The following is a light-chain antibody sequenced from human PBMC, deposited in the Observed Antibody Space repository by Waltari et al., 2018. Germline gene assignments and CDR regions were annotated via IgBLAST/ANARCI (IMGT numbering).Light chain of an antibody. CDR2: EVS. V-gene: IGKV2-30*02. Sequence: DVVLTQSPQSLPVTLGQPASISCRSSQSLVHSDGNTYLTWIQHRPGQSPRRLIYEVSKRDSGAPDSFSGSGSGTDFTLKITRVEAEDGGVYYGRQGTHCPPWTFGQGTKVEIK. CDR3: RQGTHCPPWT. J-gene: IGKJ1*01. CDR1: QSLVHSDGNTY.